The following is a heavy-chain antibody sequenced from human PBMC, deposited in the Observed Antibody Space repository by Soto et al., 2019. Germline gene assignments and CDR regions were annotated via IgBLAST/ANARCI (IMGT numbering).Heavy chain of an antibody. CDR3: ARGSGDIVVVVAATPFDY. CDR1: GFTFSDYY. V-gene: IGHV3-11*01. CDR2: ISSSGSTI. Sequence: GGSLRLSCAASGFTFSDYYMSWIRQAPGKGLEWVSYISSSGSTIYYADSVKGRFTISRDNAKNSLYLQMNSLRAEDTAVYYCARGSGDIVVVVAATPFDYWGQGTLVTVSS. J-gene: IGHJ4*02. D-gene: IGHD2-15*01.